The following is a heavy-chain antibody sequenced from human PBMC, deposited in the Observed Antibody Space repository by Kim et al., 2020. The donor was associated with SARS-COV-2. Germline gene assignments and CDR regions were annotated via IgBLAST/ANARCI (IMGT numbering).Heavy chain of an antibody. Sequence: SETLSLTCTVSGDSVSSNDYSWGWIRQPPGKGPEWIGSAYYSGSTYYNPSLKSRVTISVDMFKNQFFLRLTSVTAAATAVYYCTRGARRAVSGVGMDFD. D-gene: IGHD7-27*01. CDR3: TRGARRAVSGVGMDFD. CDR1: GDSVSSNDYS. CDR2: AYYSGST. J-gene: IGHJ4*01. V-gene: IGHV4-39*01.